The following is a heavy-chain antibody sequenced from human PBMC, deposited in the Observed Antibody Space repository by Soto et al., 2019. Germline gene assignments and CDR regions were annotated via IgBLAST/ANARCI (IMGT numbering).Heavy chain of an antibody. J-gene: IGHJ6*02. CDR2: INHSGST. V-gene: IGHV4-34*01. D-gene: IGHD3-3*01. CDR3: ASRYYDFWSGYWAPDYGMDV. Sequence: SETLSLTCAVYGGSFSGYYWSWIRQPPGKGLEWIGEINHSGSTNYNPSLKSRVTISVDTSKNQFSLKLSSVTAADTAVYYCASRYYDFWSGYWAPDYGMDVWGQGTTVTVSS. CDR1: GGSFSGYY.